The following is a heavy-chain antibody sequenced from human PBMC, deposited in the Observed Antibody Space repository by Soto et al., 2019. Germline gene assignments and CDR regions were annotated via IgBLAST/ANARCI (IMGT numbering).Heavy chain of an antibody. CDR2: IYHSGST. CDR1: GGSISSGCYS. J-gene: IGHJ4*02. D-gene: IGHD3-22*01. V-gene: IGHV4-30-2*01. Sequence: TLSLPCAVSGGSISSGCYSWSWIRQPPGKVLEWIGYIYHSGSTYYNPSLKSRVTISVDRSKNQFSLKLSSVTAADTAVYYCARRYYYDSSGYYFDDWGQGTLVTVSS. CDR3: ARRYYYDSSGYYFDD.